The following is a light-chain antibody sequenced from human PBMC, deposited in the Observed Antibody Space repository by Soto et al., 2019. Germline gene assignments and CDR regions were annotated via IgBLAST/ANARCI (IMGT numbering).Light chain of an antibody. J-gene: IGKJ1*01. CDR1: QSISNY. CDR2: VAS. CDR3: QQTSSFPLT. V-gene: IGKV1-39*01. Sequence: DIQMTQSPSSLSASVGDRVTITCRASQSISNYLNWYQQKPGKAPELLIYVASTLQSGVPSRFSGSASGTEFTLAINSLQPEDFATYYCQQTSSFPLTFGQGTKVE.